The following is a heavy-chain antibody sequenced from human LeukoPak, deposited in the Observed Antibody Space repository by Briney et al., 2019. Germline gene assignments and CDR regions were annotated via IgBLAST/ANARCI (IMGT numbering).Heavy chain of an antibody. Sequence: GGSLRLSCAASGFTFSSYGMSWVRQAPGKGLEWVSAISGSGGSTYYADSVKGRFTISRDNSKNTLYLQMNSLRAEDTAVYYCAQDATDFDSSGQTYFDNWGQGTLVTVSS. D-gene: IGHD3-22*01. CDR3: AQDATDFDSSGQTYFDN. V-gene: IGHV3-23*01. CDR2: ISGSGGST. J-gene: IGHJ4*02. CDR1: GFTFSSYG.